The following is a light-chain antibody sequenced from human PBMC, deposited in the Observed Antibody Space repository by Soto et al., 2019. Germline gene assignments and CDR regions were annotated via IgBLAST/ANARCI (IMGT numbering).Light chain of an antibody. CDR2: DAS. J-gene: IGKJ2*01. Sequence: DILMTQSPSSLSASVGDRVTITCQASQDISNYVNWYQQKPGHAPKLLIYDASNLEAGVPSRFSRSGSGTDFTFTISSRQPEDIATYYYQQYDNLPPYTFGHGTKLDIK. CDR1: QDISNY. CDR3: QQYDNLPPYT. V-gene: IGKV1-33*01.